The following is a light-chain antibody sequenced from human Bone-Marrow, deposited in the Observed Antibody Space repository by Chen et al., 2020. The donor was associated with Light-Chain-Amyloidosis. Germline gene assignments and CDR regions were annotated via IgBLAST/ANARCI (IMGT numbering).Light chain of an antibody. J-gene: IGLJ3*02. CDR2: GDF. CDR3: CSYTGSATWV. CDR1: ENTHL. Sequence: QSALSQPASVSGSPGQSLPISCTGENTHLVSWYQHHSGKAPKLILYGDFRRPAGISDRFSGSKSGHTASLTISGLQNEDEAHYCCCSYTGSATWVFGGGTKLTVL. V-gene: IGLV2-23*01.